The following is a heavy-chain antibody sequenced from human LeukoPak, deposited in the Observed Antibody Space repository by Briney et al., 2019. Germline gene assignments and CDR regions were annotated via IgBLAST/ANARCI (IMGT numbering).Heavy chain of an antibody. Sequence: GSLRLSCTASGFTFGDYAMSWVRLAPGKGLEWVGFIRSKAYGGTTEYAASVKGRFTISRDDSKSIAYLQMNSLKTEDTAVYYCTRALGYDFWDLMYWGQGTLVTVSS. CDR3: TRALGYDFWDLMY. CDR2: IRSKAYGGTT. V-gene: IGHV3-49*04. D-gene: IGHD3-3*01. CDR1: GFTFGDYA. J-gene: IGHJ4*02.